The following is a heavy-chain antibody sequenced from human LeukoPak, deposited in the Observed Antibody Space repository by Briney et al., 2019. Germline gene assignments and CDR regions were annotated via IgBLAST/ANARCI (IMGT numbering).Heavy chain of an antibody. D-gene: IGHD2-2*01. CDR1: GGSFSGYY. CDR3: ARAEIVVVPAAILNWFDP. V-gene: IGHV4-34*01. CDR2: INHSGST. J-gene: IGHJ5*02. Sequence: PSETLSLTCAVYGGSFSGYYWSWIRQPPGKGLEWIGEINHSGSTNYNPSLKSRVTISVDTSKNQFSLKLSSVTAADTAVYYCARAEIVVVPAAILNWFDPWGQGTLVTVSS.